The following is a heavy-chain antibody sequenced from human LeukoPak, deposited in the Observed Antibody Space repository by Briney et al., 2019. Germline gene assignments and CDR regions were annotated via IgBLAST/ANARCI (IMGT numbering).Heavy chain of an antibody. D-gene: IGHD3-10*01. V-gene: IGHV3-53*01. J-gene: IGHJ4*02. CDR1: GFTVSSNY. Sequence: GGSLRLSCAASGFTVSSNYMSWVRQAPGKGLEWVSVIYSGGSTYYADSVKGRFTISRDNSKNTLYLQMNSLRAEDTAVYYCARATMVRGVIEALDYWGQGTLVTVSS. CDR3: ARATMVRGVIEALDY. CDR2: IYSGGST.